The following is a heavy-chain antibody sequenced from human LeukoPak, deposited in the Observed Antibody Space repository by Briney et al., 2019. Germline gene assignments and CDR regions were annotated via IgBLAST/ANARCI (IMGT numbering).Heavy chain of an antibody. CDR1: GFTFSSNY. V-gene: IGHV3-66*01. CDR2: IYSGGST. J-gene: IGHJ4*02. D-gene: IGHD3-9*01. Sequence: PGGSLRLSCAASGFTFSSNYMSWVRQAPGKGLEWVSVIYSGGSTYYSDSVKGRFTISRDNSKSTLYLQMNSLRAEDTAVYYCARVLRYFDWLPFDYWGQGTLVTVSS. CDR3: ARVLRYFDWLPFDY.